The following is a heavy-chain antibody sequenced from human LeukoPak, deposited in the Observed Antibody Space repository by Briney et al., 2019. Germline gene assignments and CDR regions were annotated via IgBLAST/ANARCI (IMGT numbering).Heavy chain of an antibody. CDR2: IYPGGTT. Sequence: GGSLRLSCAASGFTFSSFALSWVRQAPGKGLEWVSVIYPGGTTYYADSVKGRFTISRDNSKNTVYLQMSSLRAGDTAVYYCARDSSSSWSRNGMDVWGQGTTVTVSS. D-gene: IGHD6-13*01. CDR3: ARDSSSSWSRNGMDV. J-gene: IGHJ6*02. CDR1: GFTFSSFA. V-gene: IGHV3-53*01.